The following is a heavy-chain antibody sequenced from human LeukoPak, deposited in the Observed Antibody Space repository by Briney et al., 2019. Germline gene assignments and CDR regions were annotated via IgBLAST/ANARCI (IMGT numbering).Heavy chain of an antibody. CDR2: ISWDSGGI. J-gene: IGHJ6*02. Sequence: GGSLRLSCAASGFTFDDYAMHWVRQAPGKGLEWVSCISWDSGGIAYADSVKGRFTISRDTARNSLYLQMNSLRAEDTALYYCAKDSGVAATGYGMDGWGQGTTVTVSS. CDR3: AKDSGVAATGYGMDG. CDR1: GFTFDDYA. V-gene: IGHV3-9*01. D-gene: IGHD2-15*01.